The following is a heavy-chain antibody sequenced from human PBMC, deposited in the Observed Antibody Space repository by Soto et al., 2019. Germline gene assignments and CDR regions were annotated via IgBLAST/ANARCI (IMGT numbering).Heavy chain of an antibody. D-gene: IGHD6-13*01. CDR2: IYYSGST. V-gene: IGHV4-30-4*01. Sequence: SETLSPTCTVSGGSISSGDYYWSWIRQPPGKGLEWIGYIYYSGSTYYNPSLKSRVTISVDTSKNQFSLKLRSVTAADTAVYYCAREFLAAKPGIAAAGTREVWFDPWVQGTLVTVSS. CDR3: AREFLAAKPGIAAAGTREVWFDP. CDR1: GGSISSGDYY. J-gene: IGHJ5*02.